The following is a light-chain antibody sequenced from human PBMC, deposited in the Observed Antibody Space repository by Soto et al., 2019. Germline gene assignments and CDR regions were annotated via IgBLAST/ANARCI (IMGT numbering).Light chain of an antibody. CDR2: WAS. CDR1: QSVLYSSNNNNY. V-gene: IGKV4-1*01. J-gene: IGKJ2*01. CDR3: QQYYSSPLT. Sequence: DIVLTQSPDSLGVSLGERATINCKSSQSVLYSSNNNNYLAWYQQKSGQPPKMLISWASTRDSGVPDRFSGSGSGTDFTLAIISLQPEDVAVYYCQQYYSSPLTFGQGTKLEIK.